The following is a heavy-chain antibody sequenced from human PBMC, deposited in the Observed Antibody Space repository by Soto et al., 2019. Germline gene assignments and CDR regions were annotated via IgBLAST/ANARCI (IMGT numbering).Heavy chain of an antibody. D-gene: IGHD3-16*01. Sequence: QVQLVQSGAEVKKPGSSVKVSCKASGGTFSSYAISWVRQAPGQGLEWMGGIIPIFGTANYAQKFQGRVTITADESTSRAYRELSSLRSEDTAVYYCARPARGLKGGRNWFDPWGQGTLVTVSS. CDR3: ARPARGLKGGRNWFDP. CDR1: GGTFSSYA. J-gene: IGHJ5*02. V-gene: IGHV1-69*01. CDR2: IIPIFGTA.